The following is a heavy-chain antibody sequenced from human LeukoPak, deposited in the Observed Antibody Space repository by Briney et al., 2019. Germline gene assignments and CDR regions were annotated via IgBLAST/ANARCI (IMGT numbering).Heavy chain of an antibody. CDR1: GFNFITSA. J-gene: IGHJ4*02. V-gene: IGHV3-30-3*01. CDR2: TSYDGSNK. Sequence: GGSLRLSCAASGFNFITSAMHWVRQAPGKGLEWVAVTSYDGSNKFYADSVKGRFTISKDSSKNTLYLQMNSLRAEDTAVYYCAKDYYGSGTLPYWGQGTLVTVSS. CDR3: AKDYYGSGTLPY. D-gene: IGHD3-10*01.